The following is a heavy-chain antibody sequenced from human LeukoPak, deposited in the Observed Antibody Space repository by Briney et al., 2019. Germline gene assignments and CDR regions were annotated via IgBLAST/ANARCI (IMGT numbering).Heavy chain of an antibody. CDR3: AREGWYSSSWPNNWFDP. CDR1: GGSISSYY. D-gene: IGHD6-13*01. Sequence: SETLSLTCTVSGGSISSYYWSWIRQPAGKGLEWIGRIYTSGSTNYNPSLNSRVTMSVDTSKNQFSLKLNSVTAADTAVYYCAREGWYSSSWPNNWFDPWGQGTLVTVSS. CDR2: IYTSGST. J-gene: IGHJ5*02. V-gene: IGHV4-4*07.